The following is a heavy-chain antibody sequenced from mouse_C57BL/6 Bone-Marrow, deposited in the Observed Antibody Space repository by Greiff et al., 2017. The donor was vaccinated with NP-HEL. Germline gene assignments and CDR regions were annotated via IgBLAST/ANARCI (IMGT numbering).Heavy chain of an antibody. CDR2: INSDGGST. CDR1: EYEFPSHD. D-gene: IGHD2-1*01. V-gene: IGHV5-2*03. CDR3: ARRVYYGNFEDY. Sequence: DVKLVESGGGLVQPGESLKLSCESNEYEFPSHDMSWVRKTPEKRLELVAAINSDGGSTYYPDTMERRFIISRDNTKKTLYLQMSSLRSEDTALYYCARRVYYGNFEDYWGQGTTLTVSS. J-gene: IGHJ2*01.